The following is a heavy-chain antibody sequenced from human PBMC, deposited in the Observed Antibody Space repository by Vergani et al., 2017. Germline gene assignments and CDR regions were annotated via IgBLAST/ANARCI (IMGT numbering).Heavy chain of an antibody. J-gene: IGHJ3*02. D-gene: IGHD3-22*01. CDR2: ISGSGGST. Sequence: EMQLLESGGGLVQPGGSLRLSCAASGFTFSSYAMSWVRQAPGKGLEWVSAISGSGGSTYYADSVKGRFTISRDNSKNTLYLQMNSLRAEDTAVYYCAKDRGHYYDSSGYYDAFDIWGQGTMVTVSS. CDR3: AKDRGHYYDSSGYYDAFDI. V-gene: IGHV3-23*01. CDR1: GFTFSSYA.